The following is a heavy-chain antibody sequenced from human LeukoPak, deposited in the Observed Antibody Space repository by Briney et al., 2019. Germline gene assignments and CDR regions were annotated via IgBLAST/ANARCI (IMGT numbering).Heavy chain of an antibody. D-gene: IGHD1-26*01. CDR1: GYTFTSYG. J-gene: IGHJ4*02. CDR2: INPNSGGT. V-gene: IGHV1-2*02. CDR3: ARAVSALD. Sequence: ASVKVSCKASGYTFTSYGISWVRQAPGQGLEWMGWINPNSGGTNYAQKFQGRVTMTRDTSISTAYMELSRLRSDDTAVYYCARAVSALDWGQGTLVTVSS.